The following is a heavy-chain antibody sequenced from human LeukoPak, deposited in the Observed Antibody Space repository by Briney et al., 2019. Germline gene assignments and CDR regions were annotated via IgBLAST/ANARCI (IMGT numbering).Heavy chain of an antibody. D-gene: IGHD3-10*01. CDR3: IRDRLGERTFEI. J-gene: IGHJ3*02. CDR1: GFVFNNYD. CDR2: ILVAGNT. Sequence: QTGGSLSLSCAASGFVFNNYDMHWDRQSTRKGREWFAHILVAGNTQYADSVKGRFTISRDNAKRSVFLQMNNLRDGDTAVYYCIRDRLGERTFEIWGQGTMVSVSS. V-gene: IGHV3-13*01.